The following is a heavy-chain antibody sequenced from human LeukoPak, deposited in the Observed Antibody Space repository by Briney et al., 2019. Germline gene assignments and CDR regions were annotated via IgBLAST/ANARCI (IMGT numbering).Heavy chain of an antibody. V-gene: IGHV1-46*01. D-gene: IGHD2-15*01. CDR1: GYTFTSYY. CDR3: ARDEIYCSGGSCYSFDY. J-gene: IGHJ4*02. CDR2: INPSGGST. Sequence: ASVKVSCKASGYTFTSYYMYWVRQAPGQGLEWMGIINPSGGSTSYAQKFQGRVTMTRDTSTSAVYMELSSLRSEDTAVYYCARDEIYCSGGSCYSFDYWGQGTLVTVSS.